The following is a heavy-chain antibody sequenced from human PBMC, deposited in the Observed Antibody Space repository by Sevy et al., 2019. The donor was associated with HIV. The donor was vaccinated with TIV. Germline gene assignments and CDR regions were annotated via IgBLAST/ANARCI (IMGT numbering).Heavy chain of an antibody. Sequence: GGSLRLSCAASGFTFSNYGMDWVRQVPGTGLEWVTFIRYDGSDKYYAASVKGRFTISRDDSKNTLYLQMDSLTPEDTAIYYCAKDLAGPGRRYFDYWGQGTLVTVSS. CDR1: GFTFSNYG. J-gene: IGHJ4*02. CDR3: AKDLAGPGRRYFDY. CDR2: IRYDGSDK. D-gene: IGHD6-13*01. V-gene: IGHV3-30*02.